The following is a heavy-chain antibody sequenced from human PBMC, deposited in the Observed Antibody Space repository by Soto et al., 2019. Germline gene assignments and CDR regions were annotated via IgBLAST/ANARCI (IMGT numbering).Heavy chain of an antibody. CDR2: INPSGGST. CDR3: ARGGMVRGPGYAFDY. CDR1: GYTFTSYY. Sequence: ASVKVSCKASGYTFTSYYMHWVRQAPGQGLEWMGIINPSGGSTSYAQKFQGRVTMTRDTSTSTVYMELSSLRSEDTAVYYCARGGMVRGPGYAFDYWGQGALVTVSS. J-gene: IGHJ4*02. D-gene: IGHD3-10*01. V-gene: IGHV1-46*01.